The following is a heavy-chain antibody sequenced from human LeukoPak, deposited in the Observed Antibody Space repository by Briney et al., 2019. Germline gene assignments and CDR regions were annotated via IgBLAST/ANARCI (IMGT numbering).Heavy chain of an antibody. CDR3: ARDGDSVMVEFDY. CDR1: GYTFTDYH. V-gene: IGHV1-2*02. J-gene: IGHJ4*02. D-gene: IGHD5-18*01. CDR2: IYPNNGGT. Sequence: ASVEVSCKASGYTFTDYHLYWVRQAPGQGLEWMGWIYPNNGGTNYAQKFQGRVTMTRDTSISTAYMELSRLQSDDTAVYYCARDGDSVMVEFDYWGQGTLVTVSS.